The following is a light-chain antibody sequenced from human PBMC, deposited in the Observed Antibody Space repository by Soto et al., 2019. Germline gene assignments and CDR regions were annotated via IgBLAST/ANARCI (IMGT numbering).Light chain of an antibody. CDR1: SSDVGGYNY. CDR3: SSFAGSNNLV. Sequence: QSALTQPPSASGSPGQSVTISCTGTSSDVGGYNYVSWYQQHPGKAPKLIIYEVSTRPSGVPDRFSGSKSGNTASLTVSGLQTEDEADYYCSSFAGSNNLVFGGGTKLTVL. J-gene: IGLJ2*01. V-gene: IGLV2-8*01. CDR2: EVS.